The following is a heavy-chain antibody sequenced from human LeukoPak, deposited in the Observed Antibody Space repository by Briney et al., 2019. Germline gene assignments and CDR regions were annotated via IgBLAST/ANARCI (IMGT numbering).Heavy chain of an antibody. V-gene: IGHV4-59*01. J-gene: IGHJ4*02. D-gene: IGHD2-21*01. CDR1: GGSISSYY. CDR2: IYYSGST. Sequence: SETLSLTCTVSGGSISSYYWSWIRQPPGKGLGWIGYIYYSGSTNYNPSLKSRVTISVDTSKNQFSLKLSSVTAADTAVYYCARVRLLWSRGYYFDYWGQGTLVTVSS. CDR3: ARVRLLWSRGYYFDY.